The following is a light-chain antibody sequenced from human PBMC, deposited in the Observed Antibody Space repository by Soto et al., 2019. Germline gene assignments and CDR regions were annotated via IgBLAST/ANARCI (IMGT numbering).Light chain of an antibody. J-gene: IGLJ2*01. Sequence: QSALTQPRSVSGSPGQSVTISCTGNSSDVGGYNYVSWYQQHPGKATKLMIYDVSKRPSGVPDRFSGSKSGNTASLTISGLQAEDEADYYCCSYAGSYTYVVFGGGTQLTVL. CDR2: DVS. V-gene: IGLV2-11*01. CDR3: CSYAGSYTYVV. CDR1: SSDVGGYNY.